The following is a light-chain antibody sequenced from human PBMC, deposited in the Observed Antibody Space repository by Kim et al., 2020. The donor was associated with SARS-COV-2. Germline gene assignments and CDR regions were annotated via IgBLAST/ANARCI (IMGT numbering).Light chain of an antibody. V-gene: IGKV4-1*01. Sequence: RATPNCKSSQTVLYNSNNKNYLAWYQQKPGQAPKLLISWASIRESGVSDRFSGSGSETDFTLTISSLQAEDVAVYYCQQYYSTPPSFGQGTKLEI. CDR3: QQYYSTPPS. CDR1: QTVLYNSNNKNY. CDR2: WAS. J-gene: IGKJ2*03.